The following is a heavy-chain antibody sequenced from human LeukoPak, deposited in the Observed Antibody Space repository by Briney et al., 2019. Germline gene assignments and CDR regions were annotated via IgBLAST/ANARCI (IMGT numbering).Heavy chain of an antibody. V-gene: IGHV1-2*06. CDR3: ARGTSGLSPPYYYYYMDV. J-gene: IGHJ6*03. CDR1: GYTFTGYY. CDR2: INPNSGGT. Sequence: ASVKVSCKASGYTFTGYYMRWVRQAPGQGLEWMGRINPNSGGTNYAQKFQGRVTMIRDTSISTAYMELSRLRSDDTAAYYCARGTSGLSPPYYYYYMDVWGKGTTVTVSS. D-gene: IGHD3-3*01.